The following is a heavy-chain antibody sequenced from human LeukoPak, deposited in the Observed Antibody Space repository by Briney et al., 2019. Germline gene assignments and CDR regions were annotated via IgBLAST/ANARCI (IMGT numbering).Heavy chain of an antibody. CDR2: INPNSGGT. CDR3: ARVPGYGYIRERRDY. Sequence: ASVKVSCKASGYTFTGYYMHWVRQAPGQGLEWMGWINPNSGGTNYAQKFQGRVTMTRDTSISTAYMELSRLRSDDTAVYYCARVPGYGYIRERRDYGGQGTLVTVSS. J-gene: IGHJ4*02. D-gene: IGHD5-18*01. CDR1: GYTFTGYY. V-gene: IGHV1-2*02.